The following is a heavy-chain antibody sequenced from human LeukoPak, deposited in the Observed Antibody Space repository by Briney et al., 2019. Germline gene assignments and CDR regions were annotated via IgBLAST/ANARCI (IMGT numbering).Heavy chain of an antibody. Sequence: SETLSLTCTASGGSISSYYWSWIRQPPGKGLEWIGYIYYSGSTNYNPSLKSRVTISVDTSKNQFSLKLSSVTAADTAVYYCARDSSGSQGLGYYYYYYMDVRGKGTTVTVSS. J-gene: IGHJ6*03. D-gene: IGHD1-26*01. CDR3: ARDSSGSQGLGYYYYYYMDV. CDR2: IYYSGST. V-gene: IGHV4-59*01. CDR1: GGSISSYY.